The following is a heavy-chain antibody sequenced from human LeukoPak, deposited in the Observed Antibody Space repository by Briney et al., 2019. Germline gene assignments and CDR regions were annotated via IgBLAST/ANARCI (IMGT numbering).Heavy chain of an antibody. V-gene: IGHV4-39*07. CDR3: ARDQGDSSGHIPFDY. CDR2: MYYRGNT. J-gene: IGHJ4*02. D-gene: IGHD3-22*01. Sequence: SETLSLTCTVSGGSISSITYYWGWIRQPPGKGLEWVGHMYYRGNTFYNPSLKSRVTISVDTSKNQFSLKLSSVTAADTAVYYCARDQGDSSGHIPFDYWGQGTLVTVSS. CDR1: GGSISSITYY.